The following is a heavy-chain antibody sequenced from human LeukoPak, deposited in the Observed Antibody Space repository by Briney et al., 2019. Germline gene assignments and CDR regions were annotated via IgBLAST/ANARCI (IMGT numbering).Heavy chain of an antibody. CDR1: GFTFSSYA. CDR2: LSGSGGST. J-gene: IGHJ3*02. D-gene: IGHD3-3*01. CDR3: AKGTPSYYDFWSGHFAFDI. Sequence: GGSLRLSCAASGFTFSSYAMSWVRQAPGKGLEGVSALSGSGGSTYYADSVKGRFTISRDNSKNTLYLQMNSLRAEDTAVYYCAKGTPSYYDFWSGHFAFDIWGQGTMVTVSS. V-gene: IGHV3-23*01.